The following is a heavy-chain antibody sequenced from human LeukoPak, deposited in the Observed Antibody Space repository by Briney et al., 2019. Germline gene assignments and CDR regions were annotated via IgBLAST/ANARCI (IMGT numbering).Heavy chain of an antibody. J-gene: IGHJ4*02. CDR3: ARENSGSYREFDY. Sequence: SETLSLTCTVSGGSISSYYWSWIRQPAGKGLEWIGRIYTSGSTNYNASLKSRISMSVDTSKNQFSLKLSSVTAADTAVYYCARENSGSYREFDYWGRKTLVTVSS. D-gene: IGHD1-26*01. CDR1: GGSISSYY. CDR2: IYTSGST. V-gene: IGHV4-4*07.